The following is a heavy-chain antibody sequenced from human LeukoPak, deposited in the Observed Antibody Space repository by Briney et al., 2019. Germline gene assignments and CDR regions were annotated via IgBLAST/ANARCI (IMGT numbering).Heavy chain of an antibody. CDR2: INAGNGNT. D-gene: IGHD3-22*01. J-gene: IGHJ5*02. Sequence: ASVKVSCKASGYTFTNYAMHWVRQAPGQRLEWMGWINAGNGNTKYSLKFQGRVTITRDTFASTAYMELSSLRSEDTAVYYCARVGKYYYDSSGYRGGFDPWGQGTLVTVSS. CDR1: GYTFTNYA. V-gene: IGHV1-3*01. CDR3: ARVGKYYYDSSGYRGGFDP.